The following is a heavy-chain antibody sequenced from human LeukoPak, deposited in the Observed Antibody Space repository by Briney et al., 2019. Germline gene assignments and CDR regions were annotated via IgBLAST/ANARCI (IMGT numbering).Heavy chain of an antibody. J-gene: IGHJ3*02. CDR1: GGSISGSAYY. CDR2: IYYNERT. D-gene: IGHD3-22*01. V-gene: IGHV4-39*07. Sequence: PSETLSLTCTVSGGSISGSAYYWAWIRQPPGKGLEWIGSIYYNERTLYNPSLKSRVIMSVDTSKNQFSLRLTSVTAADTAVYYCARDRRLTMIAILITDAFDIWGQGTMFTVSS. CDR3: ARDRRLTMIAILITDAFDI.